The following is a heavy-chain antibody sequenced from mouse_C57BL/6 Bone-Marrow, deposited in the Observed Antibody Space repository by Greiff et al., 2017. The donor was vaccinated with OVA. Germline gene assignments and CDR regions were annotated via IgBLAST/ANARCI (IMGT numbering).Heavy chain of an antibody. V-gene: IGHV1-50*01. CDR2: IDPSDSYT. CDR1: GYTFTSYW. J-gene: IGHJ1*03. Sequence: QVQLQQPGAELVKPGASVKLSCKASGYTFTSYWMQWVKQRPGQGLEWIGEIDPSDSYTNYNQKFKGKATLTVDTSSSTAYMQLSSLTSEDSAVYYCARSPGTGYFDVWGTGTTVTVSS. D-gene: IGHD4-1*01. CDR3: ARSPGTGYFDV.